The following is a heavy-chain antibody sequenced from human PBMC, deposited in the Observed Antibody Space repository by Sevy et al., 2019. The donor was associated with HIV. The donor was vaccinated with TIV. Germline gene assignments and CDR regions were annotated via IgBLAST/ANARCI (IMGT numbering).Heavy chain of an antibody. CDR2: INSDGSST. CDR3: ASPEAFRDTMVRGVTYYGMDV. D-gene: IGHD3-10*01. J-gene: IGHJ6*02. Sequence: GGSLRLSCAASGFTFSSYWMHWVRQAPGKGLVWVSRINSDGSSTSYADSVKGRFTISRDNAKNTLYLQMNSLRAEDTAVYYCASPEAFRDTMVRGVTYYGMDVWGQGTTVTVSS. V-gene: IGHV3-74*01. CDR1: GFTFSSYW.